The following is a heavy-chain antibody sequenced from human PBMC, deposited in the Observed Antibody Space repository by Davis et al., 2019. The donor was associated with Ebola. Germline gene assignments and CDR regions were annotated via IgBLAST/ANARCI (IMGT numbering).Heavy chain of an antibody. V-gene: IGHV4-34*01. CDR3: ARVGYDFWSGYYTGSWFDP. D-gene: IGHD3-3*01. CDR1: GESFSDYL. CDR2: ISHGGVS. Sequence: SETLSLTCAVYGESFSDYLWSWIRQSPGKGLEWIGKISHGGVSEYNPSLKSRATISVDTSKHQFSLKLSSVTAADTAVYYCARVGYDFWSGYYTGSWFDPWGQGTLVTVSS. J-gene: IGHJ5*02.